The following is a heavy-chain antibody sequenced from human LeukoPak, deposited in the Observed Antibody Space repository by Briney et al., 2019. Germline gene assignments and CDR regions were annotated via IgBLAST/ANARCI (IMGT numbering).Heavy chain of an antibody. CDR3: ARPVVRGVRFLNWFDP. D-gene: IGHD3-10*01. CDR1: GGSISSNNNW. CDR2: INHSGST. J-gene: IGHJ5*02. Sequence: SETLSLTCAVSGGSISSNNNWWSWVRQPPGKGLEWIGEINHSGSTNYNPSLKSRVTISVDTSKNQFSLKLSSVTAADTAVYYCARPVVRGVRFLNWFDPWGQGTLVTVSS. V-gene: IGHV4-4*02.